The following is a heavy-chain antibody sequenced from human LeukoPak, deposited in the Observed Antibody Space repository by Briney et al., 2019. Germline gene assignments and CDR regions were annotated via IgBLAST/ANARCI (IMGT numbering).Heavy chain of an antibody. CDR3: ARIISSGLKKYFQH. CDR1: GGSISSYH. J-gene: IGHJ1*01. CDR2: IYYSGST. V-gene: IGHV4-59*01. D-gene: IGHD3-22*01. Sequence: SETLSLTCTVSGGSISSYHWSWIRQPPGKGLEWIGYIYYSGSTNYNPSLKSRVTISVDTSKNQFSLKLSSVTAADTAVYYCARIISSGLKKYFQHWGQGTLVTVSS.